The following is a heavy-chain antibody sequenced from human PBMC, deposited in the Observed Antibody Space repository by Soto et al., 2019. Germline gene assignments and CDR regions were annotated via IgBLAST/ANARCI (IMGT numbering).Heavy chain of an antibody. J-gene: IGHJ6*02. CDR3: AKSNQIFGVLIDYYYYGMDV. D-gene: IGHD3-3*01. Sequence: EEQLLESGGGLVQPGGSLRVSCAASGFTFGSYGMSWVRQAPGKGPEWASTLRGSGDRTDYADSVRGRFTISRDTSKNTLYLQMNSLRTEDTAIYYCAKSNQIFGVLIDYYYYGMDVWGQGTTVTVSS. V-gene: IGHV3-23*01. CDR1: GFTFGSYG. CDR2: LRGSGDRT.